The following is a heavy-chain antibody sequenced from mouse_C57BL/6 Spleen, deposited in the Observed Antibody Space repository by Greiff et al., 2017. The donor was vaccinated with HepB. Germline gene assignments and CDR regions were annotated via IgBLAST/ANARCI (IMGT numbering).Heavy chain of an antibody. CDR3: ARGAYYSNYGYFDV. CDR1: GYTFTSYW. CDR2: IYPGSGST. V-gene: IGHV1-55*01. D-gene: IGHD2-5*01. Sequence: QVQLKQPGAELVKPGASVKMSCKASGYTFTSYWITWVKQRPGQGLEWIGDIYPGSGSTNYNEKFKSKATLTVDTSSSTAYMQLSSLTSEDSAVYYCARGAYYSNYGYFDVWGTGTTVTVSS. J-gene: IGHJ1*03.